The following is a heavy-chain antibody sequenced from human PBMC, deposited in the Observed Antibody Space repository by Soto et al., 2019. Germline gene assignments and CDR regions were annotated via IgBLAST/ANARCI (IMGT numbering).Heavy chain of an antibody. Sequence: PGGSLRLSCAASGFTFSSYSMNWVRQAPGKGLEWVSYISSNSSTIYYADSVKGRFTISRDNAKNSLYLQMNSLRAEDTAVYYCARGHWHRELWGSGALVTVAS. CDR3: ARGHWHREL. CDR1: GFTFSSYS. J-gene: IGHJ2*01. CDR2: ISSNSSTI. V-gene: IGHV3-48*01.